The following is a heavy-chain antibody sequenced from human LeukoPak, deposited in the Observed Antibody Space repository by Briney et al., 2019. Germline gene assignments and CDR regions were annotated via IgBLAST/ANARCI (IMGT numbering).Heavy chain of an antibody. Sequence: PSETLSLTCTVSGGSISSGGYYWSWIRQHPRKGLEWIGYIYYSGSNYYNPSLKSRVTISVDTSKNQFSLKLSSVTAADTAVYYCARTEQWLARFSFDYWGQGTLVTVSS. V-gene: IGHV4-31*03. CDR2: IYYSGSN. J-gene: IGHJ4*02. CDR3: ARTEQWLARFSFDY. CDR1: GGSISSGGYY. D-gene: IGHD6-19*01.